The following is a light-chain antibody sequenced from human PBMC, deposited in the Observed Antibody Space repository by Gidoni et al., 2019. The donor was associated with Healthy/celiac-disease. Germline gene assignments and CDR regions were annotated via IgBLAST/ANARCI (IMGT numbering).Light chain of an antibody. Sequence: EIVLTQSPGTLSLPPGERATLSCRASQSVGTAYLAWYQQKPGQAPRLLIYGTSSRATGIPDRFSGSGSGTDFTLTISRLEPEDFAVYYCQQYGSSPYTFGQGTKLEIK. CDR3: QQYGSSPYT. CDR1: QSVGTAY. J-gene: IGKJ2*01. CDR2: GTS. V-gene: IGKV3-20*01.